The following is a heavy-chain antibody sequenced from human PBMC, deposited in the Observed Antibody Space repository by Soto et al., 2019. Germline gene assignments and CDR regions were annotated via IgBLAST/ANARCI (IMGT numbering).Heavy chain of an antibody. J-gene: IGHJ4*02. CDR2: IDGSGTTT. V-gene: IGHV3-48*03. CDR3: ARGCGRFNY. Sequence: EVQLLESGGGLVQPGGSLRLSCGVSGFTFNDFEMNWVRQAPGKGLEWLAYIDGSGTTTKYADSVRGRFTISMDNLNNSLFLQMSCLSASDTAIYDCARGCGRFNYWGQGTLVSVSS. CDR1: GFTFNDFE.